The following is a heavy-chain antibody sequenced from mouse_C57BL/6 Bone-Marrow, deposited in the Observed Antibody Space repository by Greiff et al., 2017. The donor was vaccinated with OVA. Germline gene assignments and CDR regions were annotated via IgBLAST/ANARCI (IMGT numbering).Heavy chain of an antibody. V-gene: IGHV1-59*01. J-gene: IGHJ2*01. D-gene: IGHD1-1*01. Sequence: VKLQQPGAELVRPGTSVKLSCKASGYTFTSYWMHWVKQRPGQGLEWIGVIDPSDSYTNYNQKFKGKATLTVDTSSSTAYMQLSSLTSEDSAVYYCARGYYYGRGYWGQGTTLTVSS. CDR1: GYTFTSYW. CDR2: IDPSDSYT. CDR3: ARGYYYGRGY.